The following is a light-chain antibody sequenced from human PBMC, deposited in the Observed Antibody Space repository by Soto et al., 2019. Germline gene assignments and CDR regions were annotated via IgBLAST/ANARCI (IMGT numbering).Light chain of an antibody. CDR1: SSDVGGYNY. CDR2: EVS. Sequence: QSALTQPPSASGSPGQSVTISCTGTSSDVGGYNYVSWYQQHPGKAPKLMISEVSKRPSGVPDRFSGSKSGNTASLTASGLQAEEEADYYCSSFAGNNNVVFGGGTKLTVL. CDR3: SSFAGNNNVV. V-gene: IGLV2-8*01. J-gene: IGLJ2*01.